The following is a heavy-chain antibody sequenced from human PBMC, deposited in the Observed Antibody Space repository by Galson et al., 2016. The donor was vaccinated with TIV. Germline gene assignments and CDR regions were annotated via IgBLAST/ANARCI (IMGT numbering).Heavy chain of an antibody. J-gene: IGHJ4*02. CDR3: ATSRGRYFDWLFGY. V-gene: IGHV1-24*01. D-gene: IGHD3-9*01. CDR2: FDPEDGET. Sequence: SVKVSCKVSGYTLTELSMHWVRQAPGKGLEWMGGFDPEDGETIYAQKFQGGVTMTEDTSTDTAYMELSSLRSEDTAVYYCATSRGRYFDWLFGYWGQGTLVTVSS. CDR1: GYTLTELS.